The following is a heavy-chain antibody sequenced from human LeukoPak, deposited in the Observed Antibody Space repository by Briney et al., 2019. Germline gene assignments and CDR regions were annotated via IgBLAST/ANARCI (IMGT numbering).Heavy chain of an antibody. Sequence: SETLSLTCTVSGGSISTYYWSWIRQPPGKRLEWIGYILYTGNTNYNPSLKSRVTMSVDTSKNQFPLKLSSVTAADTAVYYCAREDPQTMVPEGMDVWGPGTTVTVSS. CDR2: ILYTGNT. D-gene: IGHD4/OR15-4a*01. CDR1: GGSISTYY. CDR3: AREDPQTMVPEGMDV. J-gene: IGHJ6*02. V-gene: IGHV4-59*01.